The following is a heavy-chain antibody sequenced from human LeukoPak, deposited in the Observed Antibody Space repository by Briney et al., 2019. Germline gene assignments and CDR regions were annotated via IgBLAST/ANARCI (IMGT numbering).Heavy chain of an antibody. V-gene: IGHV1-69*05. CDR1: GGTFSSYA. CDR3: ARDGFDWSHYYYYMDA. J-gene: IGHJ6*03. Sequence: GASVKVSCKASGGTFSSYAISWVRQAPGQGLEWMGGIIPIFGTANYAQKFQGRVTITTDESTSTAYMELSSLRSEDTAVYYCARDGFDWSHYYYYMDAWGKGTTVTVSS. CDR2: IIPIFGTA. D-gene: IGHD3-9*01.